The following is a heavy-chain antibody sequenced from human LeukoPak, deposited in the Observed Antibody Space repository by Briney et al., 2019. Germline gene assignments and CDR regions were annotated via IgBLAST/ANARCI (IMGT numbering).Heavy chain of an antibody. V-gene: IGHV4-39*07. J-gene: IGHJ4*02. CDR1: GGSISSSSYY. CDR3: ARGPSGIAARPTTLDY. Sequence: SETLSLTCTVSGGSISSSSYYWGWIRQPPGKGLEWIGSIHYSGSTYYNPSLKSRVTISVDTSKNQFSLKLSSVTAADTAVYYCARGPSGIAARPTTLDYWGQGTLVTVSS. D-gene: IGHD6-6*01. CDR2: IHYSGST.